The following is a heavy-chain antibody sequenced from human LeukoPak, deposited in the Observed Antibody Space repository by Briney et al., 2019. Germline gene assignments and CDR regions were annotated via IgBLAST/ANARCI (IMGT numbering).Heavy chain of an antibody. D-gene: IGHD2-2*01. CDR1: GFTFSSYA. Sequence: GGSLRLSCAASGFTFSSYAMSWVRQAPGKGLEWVSAISGSGGSTYYADSVKGRFTISRDNSKNTLYLQMNSLRAEDTAVYYCAKDGYREYCSSTSCYPGPSYWYFDLWGRGTLVTVSS. CDR3: AKDGYREYCSSTSCYPGPSYWYFDL. V-gene: IGHV3-23*01. CDR2: ISGSGGST. J-gene: IGHJ2*01.